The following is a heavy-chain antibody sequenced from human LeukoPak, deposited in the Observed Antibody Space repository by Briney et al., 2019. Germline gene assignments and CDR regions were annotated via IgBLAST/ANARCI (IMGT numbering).Heavy chain of an antibody. J-gene: IGHJ4*02. CDR2: MNPNSGNT. CDR1: GYTFTSYD. Sequence: ASAKVSCKASGYTFTSYDINWVRQATGQGLEWMGWMNPNSGNTGYAQKFQGRVTMTRNTSISTAYMELSSLRSEDTAVYYCAVMGATTTRIDYWGQGTLVTVSS. V-gene: IGHV1-8*01. D-gene: IGHD1-26*01. CDR3: AVMGATTTRIDY.